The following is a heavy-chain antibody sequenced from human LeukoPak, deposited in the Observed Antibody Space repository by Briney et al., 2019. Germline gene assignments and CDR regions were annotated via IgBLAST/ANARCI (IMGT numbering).Heavy chain of an antibody. J-gene: IGHJ5*02. V-gene: IGHV5-10-1*01. CDR3: ARSFQGYCSGGSCYPPFDP. Sequence: GESLKISCKGSGYSFTSYWISWVRQMPGKGLEWMGRIDPSDSYTNYSPSFQGHVTTSADKSISTAYLQWSSLKASDTAMYYCARSFQGYCSGGSCYPPFDPWGQGTLVTVSS. CDR1: GYSFTSYW. CDR2: IDPSDSYT. D-gene: IGHD2-15*01.